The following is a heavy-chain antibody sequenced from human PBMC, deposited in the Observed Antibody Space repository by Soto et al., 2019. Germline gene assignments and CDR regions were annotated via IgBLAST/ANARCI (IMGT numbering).Heavy chain of an antibody. CDR3: ARDAVDSSGYDYGMDV. Sequence: LSLTCTVSGGSISSYYWSWIRQPPGKGLEWIGYIYYSGSTNYNPSLKSRVTISVDTSKNQFSLKLSSVTAADTAVYYCARDAVDSSGYDYGMDVWGQGTTVTVSS. J-gene: IGHJ6*02. CDR1: GGSISSYY. V-gene: IGHV4-59*01. CDR2: IYYSGST. D-gene: IGHD3-22*01.